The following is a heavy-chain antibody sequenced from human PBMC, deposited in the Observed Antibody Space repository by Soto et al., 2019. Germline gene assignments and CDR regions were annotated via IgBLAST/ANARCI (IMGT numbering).Heavy chain of an antibody. CDR1: GFTFSSRW. CDR2: IIQDESVK. V-gene: IGHV3-7*04. J-gene: IGHJ6*02. CDR3: AKDQGVFFYYGMDV. Sequence: PGGSLRLSCAASGFTFSSRWMSWVRQAPGKGLEWVASIIQDESVKLYVDSVKGRFTISRDNSKNTLYLQMNSLRPEDTAVYFCAKDQGVFFYYGMDVWGQGTTVTVSS. D-gene: IGHD2-8*01.